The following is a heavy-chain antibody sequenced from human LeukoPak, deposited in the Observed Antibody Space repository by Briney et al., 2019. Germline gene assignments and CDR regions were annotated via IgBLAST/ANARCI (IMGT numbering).Heavy chain of an antibody. CDR3: ARDSTATTMVRGVDYYYGMDV. J-gene: IGHJ6*02. Sequence: GGSLRLSCAASGFTFSSYWMHWDRQAPGKGLVWVSRINSDGSSTSYADSVKGRFTISRDNAKNTLYLQMNSLRAEDTAVYYCARDSTATTMVRGVDYYYGMDVWGQGTTVTVSS. D-gene: IGHD3-10*01. CDR1: GFTFSSYW. V-gene: IGHV3-74*01. CDR2: INSDGSST.